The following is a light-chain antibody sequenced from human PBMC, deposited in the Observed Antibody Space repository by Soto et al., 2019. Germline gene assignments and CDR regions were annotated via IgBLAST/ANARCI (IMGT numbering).Light chain of an antibody. CDR2: AAS. V-gene: IGKV3-15*01. Sequence: EIVMTQSPGTLSLSPGDTATLSCRAGQSLGSDLAWYQQKPGQAPRLLIFAASARPTGIPARISGSGSGTEFTLTISSLRSEDFAVYYCQQRSNWPPITFGQGTRLEIK. CDR3: QQRSNWPPIT. CDR1: QSLGSD. J-gene: IGKJ5*01.